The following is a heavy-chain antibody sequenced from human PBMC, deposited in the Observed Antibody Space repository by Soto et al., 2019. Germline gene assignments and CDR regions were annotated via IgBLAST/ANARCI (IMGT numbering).Heavy chain of an antibody. Sequence: SETLSLTCAVYGGSFSGYYWSWIRQPPGKGLEWIGEINHSGSTNYNPSLKSRVTISVDTSKNQFSLKLSSVTAADTAVYYCATWAGYSSSGGWFDPWGQGTLVTVS. CDR3: ATWAGYSSSGGWFDP. CDR1: GGSFSGYY. D-gene: IGHD6-13*01. V-gene: IGHV4-34*01. J-gene: IGHJ5*02. CDR2: INHSGST.